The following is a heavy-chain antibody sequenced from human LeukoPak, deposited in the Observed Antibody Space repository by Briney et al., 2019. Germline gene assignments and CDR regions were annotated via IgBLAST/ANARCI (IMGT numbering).Heavy chain of an antibody. CDR3: ARSPSAGYFDS. V-gene: IGHV4-59*08. J-gene: IGHJ4*02. Sequence: SETLSLTCTVSGGSISSYYWSWIRQPPGKGLEWIGYIYYSGSTNYNPSLKSRVTISVDTSKNQFSLKLSSVTAADTAVYYCARSPSAGYFDSWGQGTLVTVSS. CDR2: IYYSGST. CDR1: GGSISSYY.